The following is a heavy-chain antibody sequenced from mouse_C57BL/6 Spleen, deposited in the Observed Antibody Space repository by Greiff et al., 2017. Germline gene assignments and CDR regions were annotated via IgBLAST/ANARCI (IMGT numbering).Heavy chain of an antibody. CDR1: GYTFTSYW. Sequence: QVQLQQSGAELVKPGASVKLSCKASGYTFTSYWMQWVKQRPGQGLEWIGEIDPSDSYTNYNQKFKGKATLTVDTSSSTAYMQLSSLTSEDSAVXYCARGGVGRYFDYWGQGTTLTVSS. D-gene: IGHD4-1*01. CDR2: IDPSDSYT. V-gene: IGHV1-50*01. CDR3: ARGGVGRYFDY. J-gene: IGHJ2*01.